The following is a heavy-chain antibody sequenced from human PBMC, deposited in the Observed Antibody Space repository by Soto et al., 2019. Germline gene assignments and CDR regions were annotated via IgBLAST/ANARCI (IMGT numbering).Heavy chain of an antibody. Sequence: SGGSLRLSCAASGFTFSSYWMSWVRQAPGKGLEWVANIKQDGSEKYYVDSVKGRFTISRDNAKNSLYLQMNSLRAEDTAVYYCARVQRGGGSCYDYWGQGTLVTVSS. CDR1: GFTFSSYW. CDR3: ARVQRGGGSCYDY. D-gene: IGHD2-15*01. J-gene: IGHJ4*02. V-gene: IGHV3-7*01. CDR2: IKQDGSEK.